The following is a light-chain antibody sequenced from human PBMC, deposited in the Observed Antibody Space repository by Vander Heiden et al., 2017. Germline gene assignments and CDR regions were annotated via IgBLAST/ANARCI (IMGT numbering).Light chain of an antibody. Sequence: DSEITQPPSTLSASVADRAASLCRACQQVSRWLSWFQQKPGIAPKVLIYKASTFNRGVPSRFSGSGSGTEFTLTISSLQPDDFATYYCQQYNTYPSITFGQGTRLDIK. CDR2: KAS. V-gene: IGKV1-5*03. CDR3: QQYNTYPSIT. J-gene: IGKJ5*01. CDR1: QQVSRW.